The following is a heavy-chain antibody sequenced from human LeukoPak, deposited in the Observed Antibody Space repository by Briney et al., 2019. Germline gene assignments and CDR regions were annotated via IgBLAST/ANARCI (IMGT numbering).Heavy chain of an antibody. V-gene: IGHV3-9*01. CDR2: ISWNSGSI. Sequence: PGGSLRLSCAASGFTFDDYAMHWVRQAPGKGLEWVSGISWNSGSIGYADSVKGRFTFSRDNAKNSLYLQMNSLRAEDTALYYCAKGELQTRGAFDIWGQGTMVTVSS. J-gene: IGHJ3*02. CDR3: AKGELQTRGAFDI. D-gene: IGHD1-7*01. CDR1: GFTFDDYA.